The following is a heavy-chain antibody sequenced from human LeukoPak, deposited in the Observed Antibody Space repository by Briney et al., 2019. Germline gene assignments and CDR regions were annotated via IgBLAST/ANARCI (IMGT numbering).Heavy chain of an antibody. CDR3: AKSPPPVVDPYFDY. V-gene: IGHV3-30*02. D-gene: IGHD3-22*01. CDR1: GFTFSSYG. J-gene: IGHJ4*02. Sequence: GGSLRLSCAASGFTFSSYGMHWVRQAPGKGLEWVAFIRYDGSNKYYADSAKGRFTISRDNPKNTLYLQMNSLRAEDTAVYYCAKSPPPVVDPYFDYWGQGTLVTVSS. CDR2: IRYDGSNK.